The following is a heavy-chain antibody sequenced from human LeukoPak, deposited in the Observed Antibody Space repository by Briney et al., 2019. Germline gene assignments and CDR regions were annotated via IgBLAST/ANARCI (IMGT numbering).Heavy chain of an antibody. CDR3: VRGTTIIKSYFDY. D-gene: IGHD3-9*01. CDR2: INTDGSST. Sequence: GGSLRLSCAAAGFTFSSYWMHWVRHAPGKGLVWVSGINTDGSSTIYADSVKGRFTISRDNAKNTLYLQMNSLRAEDTAVYYCVRGTTIIKSYFDYWGQGTLVTVSS. J-gene: IGHJ4*02. CDR1: GFTFSSYW. V-gene: IGHV3-74*01.